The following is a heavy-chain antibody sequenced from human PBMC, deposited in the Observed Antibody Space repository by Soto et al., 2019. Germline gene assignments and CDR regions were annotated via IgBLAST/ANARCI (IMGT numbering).Heavy chain of an antibody. Sequence: ASVKVSCKASGYTFTGYYMHWVRQAPGQGLEWMGWINPNSGGTNYAQKFQGWVTMTRDTSISTAYMELSRLRSDDTAVYYCARSSNWGEYYFDYWGQGTLVTVSS. J-gene: IGHJ4*02. V-gene: IGHV1-2*04. CDR1: GYTFTGYY. D-gene: IGHD7-27*01. CDR3: ARSSNWGEYYFDY. CDR2: INPNSGGT.